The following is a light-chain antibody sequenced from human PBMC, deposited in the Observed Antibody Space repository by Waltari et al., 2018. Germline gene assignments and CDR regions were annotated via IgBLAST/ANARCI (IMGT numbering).Light chain of an antibody. CDR3: QTGGHGTWV. CDR2: VNSDGSH. Sequence: QLLLTQSPSASASLAASVKLTCTLTSRHSGHIIAWLQKQPEKGPRYLMKVNSDGSHTKGDEIPDRFSGSSSGAERYLTISSLQSEDEADYYCQTGGHGTWVFGGGTKLTVL. J-gene: IGLJ3*02. V-gene: IGLV4-69*01. CDR1: SRHSGHI.